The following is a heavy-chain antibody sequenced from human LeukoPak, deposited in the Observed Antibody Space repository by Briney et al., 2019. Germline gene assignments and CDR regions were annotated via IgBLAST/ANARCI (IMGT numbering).Heavy chain of an antibody. CDR3: ARGRKLWLRYYFDY. V-gene: IGHV4-34*01. CDR2: INHSGST. CDR1: GGSFSGYH. J-gene: IGHJ4*02. Sequence: SETLSLTCAVYGGSFSGYHWSWIRQPPGKGLEWIGEINHSGSTNYNPSLKSRVTISVDTSKNQFSLKLSSVTAADTAVYYCARGRKLWLRYYFDYWGQGTLVTVSS. D-gene: IGHD3-10*01.